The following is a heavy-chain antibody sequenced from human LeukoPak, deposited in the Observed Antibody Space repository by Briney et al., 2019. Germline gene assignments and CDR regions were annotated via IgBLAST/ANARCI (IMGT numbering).Heavy chain of an antibody. CDR3: AREKHRVEMATTNWFDP. D-gene: IGHD5-24*01. Sequence: ASETLSLTCTVSGGSISSYYWSWIRQPPGKGLEWIGYIYYSGSTNYNPSLKSRVTISVDTSKNQFSLKLSSVTAADTAVYYCAREKHRVEMATTNWFDPWGQGTLVTVSS. J-gene: IGHJ5*02. V-gene: IGHV4-59*01. CDR1: GGSISSYY. CDR2: IYYSGST.